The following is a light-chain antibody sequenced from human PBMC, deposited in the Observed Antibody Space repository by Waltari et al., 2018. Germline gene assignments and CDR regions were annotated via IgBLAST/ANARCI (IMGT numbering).Light chain of an antibody. V-gene: IGKV1-17*03. CDR1: QGINNN. J-gene: IGKJ4*01. Sequence: DIQMTQSPSAMSASVGDRVTITCRASQGINNNLVWFQQKPGKVPKRLIYAASNMQSEVPSRFSGSGSGTEFTLTISSLQPEDFATYYCLQHKDYPLSFGGGTKVEIK. CDR3: LQHKDYPLS. CDR2: AAS.